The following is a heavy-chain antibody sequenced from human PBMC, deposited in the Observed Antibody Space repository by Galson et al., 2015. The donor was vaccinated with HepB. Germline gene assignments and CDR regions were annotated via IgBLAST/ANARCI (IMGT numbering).Heavy chain of an antibody. CDR1: GFTFSSYS. Sequence: SLRLSCAASGFTFSSYSMNWVRQAPGKGLEWVSSISSSSSYINYADSVKGRFTISRDNAKNSLYLQMNSLRAEDTAVYYCAVSPAAGTIGTEFFQQWGQGTLVTVSS. CDR3: AVSPAAGTIGTEFFQQ. CDR2: ISSSSSYI. V-gene: IGHV3-21*06. D-gene: IGHD6-13*01. J-gene: IGHJ1*01.